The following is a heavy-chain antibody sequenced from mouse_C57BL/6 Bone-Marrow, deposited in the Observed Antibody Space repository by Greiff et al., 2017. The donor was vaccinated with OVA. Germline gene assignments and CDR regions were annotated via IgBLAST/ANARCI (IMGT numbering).Heavy chain of an antibody. D-gene: IGHD1-1*01. Sequence: VQLQESGAELVKPGASVKISCKASGYAFSSYWMNWVKQRPGKGLEWIGQIYPGDGDTNYNGKFKGKATLTADKSSSTAYMQLSSLTSEDSAVYFCARCYYGSSSWFAYWGQGTLVTVSA. V-gene: IGHV1-80*01. CDR2: IYPGDGDT. J-gene: IGHJ3*01. CDR3: ARCYYGSSSWFAY. CDR1: GYAFSSYW.